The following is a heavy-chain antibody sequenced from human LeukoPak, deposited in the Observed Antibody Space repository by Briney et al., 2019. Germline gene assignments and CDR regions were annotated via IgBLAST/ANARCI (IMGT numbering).Heavy chain of an antibody. CDR3: ARSPAHY. Sequence: SETLSLTCAVYGGSFSGYYWSWIRQPPGKGLEWIGEINHSGSTNYNPSLKSRVTISVDTSKNQFSLKLSFVTAADAAVYYCARSPAHYWGQGTLVTVSS. J-gene: IGHJ4*02. CDR2: INHSGST. CDR1: GGSFSGYY. V-gene: IGHV4-34*01.